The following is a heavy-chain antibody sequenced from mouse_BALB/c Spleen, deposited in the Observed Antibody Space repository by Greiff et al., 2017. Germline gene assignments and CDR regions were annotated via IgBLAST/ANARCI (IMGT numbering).Heavy chain of an antibody. J-gene: IGHJ2*01. CDR1: GYSITSGYF. V-gene: IGHV3-6*02. D-gene: IGHD1-1*01. CDR3: ASDGYGSSYDY. CDR2: ISYDGSN. Sequence: EVQLQESGPGLVKPSQSLSLTCSVTGYSITSGYFWTWIRQFPGNILDWMGYISYDGSNNYNPSIKNLISITRATSKNQMGLKLNSVTTEDTATYNCASDGYGSSYDYWGQGTTLTVSS.